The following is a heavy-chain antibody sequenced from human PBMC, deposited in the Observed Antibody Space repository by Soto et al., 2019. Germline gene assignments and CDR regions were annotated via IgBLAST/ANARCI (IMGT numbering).Heavy chain of an antibody. CDR1: GLTFSSYG. D-gene: IGHD2-2*01. CDR2: IWYDGKNK. V-gene: IGHV3-33*06. CDR3: ANLPRILGYCISASCQGGADGFDI. J-gene: IGHJ3*02. Sequence: QVQLVESGGGVVQPGRSLRLSCAASGLTFSSYGMHWVRQAPGKGLEWVAVIWYDGKNKYYPDSVKGRFTISRDNSKNTLYLQMNSLRAEDTAVYYCANLPRILGYCISASCQGGADGFDIWGQGTLVTVSS.